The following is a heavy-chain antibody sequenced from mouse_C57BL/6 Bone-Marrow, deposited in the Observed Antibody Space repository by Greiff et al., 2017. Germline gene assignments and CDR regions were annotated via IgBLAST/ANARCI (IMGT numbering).Heavy chain of an antibody. CDR1: GYAFSSSW. J-gene: IGHJ1*03. V-gene: IGHV1-82*01. Sequence: VKLQESGPELVKPGASVKISCKASGYAFSSSWMNWVKQRPGKGLEWIGRIYPGDGDTNYTGKFKGKATLTADTSSSTAYMQLSSLTSEDSAVYFCARSGNYYGSSYFYWYFDVWGKGTTVTVSS. CDR2: IYPGDGDT. D-gene: IGHD1-1*01. CDR3: ARSGNYYGSSYFYWYFDV.